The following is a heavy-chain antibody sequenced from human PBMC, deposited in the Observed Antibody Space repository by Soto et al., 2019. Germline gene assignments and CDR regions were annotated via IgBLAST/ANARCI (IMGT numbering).Heavy chain of an antibody. Sequence: QVQLVESGGGVVQPGRSLRLSCAASGFTFSSYAMHWVRQAPGKGLEWVAVISYDGSNKYYADSVKGRFTISRDNSKNTLYLQMNSLRAEDTAVYYCASDRGGYDSSGYLLYYFDYWGQGTLVTVSS. D-gene: IGHD3-22*01. CDR1: GFTFSSYA. CDR3: ASDRGGYDSSGYLLYYFDY. CDR2: ISYDGSNK. J-gene: IGHJ4*02. V-gene: IGHV3-30-3*01.